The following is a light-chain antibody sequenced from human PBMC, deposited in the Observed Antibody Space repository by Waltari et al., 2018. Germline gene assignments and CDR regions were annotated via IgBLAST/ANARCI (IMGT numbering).Light chain of an antibody. V-gene: IGLV2-14*01. Sequence: QSALTQPASVSRSPGQSITTPCTGTGTDVAGYYYVSWYQRHPGKVPKVMIYDVNKRPSGVSDRFSGSKSGYTASLTISGLQAQDEADYYCSSYTSSRAIFVFGIGTKVTVL. CDR1: GTDVAGYYY. CDR3: SSYTSSRAIFV. J-gene: IGLJ1*01. CDR2: DVN.